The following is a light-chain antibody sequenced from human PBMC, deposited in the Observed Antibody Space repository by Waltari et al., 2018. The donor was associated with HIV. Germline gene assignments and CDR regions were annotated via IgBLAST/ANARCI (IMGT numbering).Light chain of an antibody. Sequence: DVVMTQSPDSLAVSLGEKATINCTSSQTVFFTTNTKNYLAWYQQKPQQPPKLIIYWASTRESGVPDRFSGAGSGTDFTLTISSLQAEDVAVYYCQQYYTSPPAFGQGTKVEIK. V-gene: IGKV4-1*01. CDR2: WAS. CDR1: QTVFFTTNTKNY. CDR3: QQYYTSPPA. J-gene: IGKJ2*01.